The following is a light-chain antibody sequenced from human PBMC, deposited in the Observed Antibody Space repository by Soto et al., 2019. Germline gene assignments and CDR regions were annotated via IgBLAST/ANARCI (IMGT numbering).Light chain of an antibody. CDR3: ATWDDSLSGHYV. CDR2: SNN. J-gene: IGLJ1*01. Sequence: QLVLTQPPSASGTPGQRVTISCSGSSSNIGSNYVCWYQHLPGTAPKLLIYSNNQRPSGVPDRFSGSKSGTSASLAISGLRSEDEADYYCATWDDSLSGHYVFGTGTKLTVL. CDR1: SSNIGSNY. V-gene: IGLV1-47*02.